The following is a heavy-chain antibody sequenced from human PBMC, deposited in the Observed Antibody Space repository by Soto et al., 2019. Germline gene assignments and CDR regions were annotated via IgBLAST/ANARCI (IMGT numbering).Heavy chain of an antibody. CDR3: ARDLWGYCGTDCYPLDV. D-gene: IGHD2-21*02. CDR1: GGSISNNY. CDR2: IYYSGST. Sequence: SETLSLTCTVSGGSISNNYWTWIRQPPGKGLEWIGYIYYSGSTNYNPSLKSRVTISVDTSKNQFSLKLTSVTAADTAVYYCARDLWGYCGTDCYPLDVWGQGTTVTVSS. V-gene: IGHV4-59*01. J-gene: IGHJ6*02.